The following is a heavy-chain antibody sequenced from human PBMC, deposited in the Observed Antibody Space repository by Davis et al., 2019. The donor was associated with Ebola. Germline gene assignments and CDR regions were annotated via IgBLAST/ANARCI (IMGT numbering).Heavy chain of an antibody. CDR2: IDTGGGTR. Sequence: GESLKISCVASTFTFSNYAMTWLRQAPGKGLEWVSVIDTGGGTRYYADSVKGRFTISRDNSENTLYLQMDSLTAEDTAVYYCAKDRDSNLIHYLGSWGQGTLVTVSS. CDR3: AKDRDSNLIHYLGS. D-gene: IGHD2-21*01. J-gene: IGHJ4*02. V-gene: IGHV3-23*01. CDR1: TFTFSNYA.